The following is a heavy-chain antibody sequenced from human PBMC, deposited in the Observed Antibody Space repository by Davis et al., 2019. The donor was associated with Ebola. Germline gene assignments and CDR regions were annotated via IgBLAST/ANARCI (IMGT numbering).Heavy chain of an antibody. V-gene: IGHV5-51*01. CDR3: ARRAGIAVADYNWFDP. CDR1: GYGFTAHW. J-gene: IGHJ5*02. D-gene: IGHD6-19*01. Sequence: GESLKISCKGSGYGFTAHWIGWVRQMSGKGLELMGVIYPGDSDTRYRPSFEGQVTFSVDKSINTAYLQWSSLKASDTAMYYCARRAGIAVADYNWFDPWGQGTLVTVSS. CDR2: IYPGDSDT.